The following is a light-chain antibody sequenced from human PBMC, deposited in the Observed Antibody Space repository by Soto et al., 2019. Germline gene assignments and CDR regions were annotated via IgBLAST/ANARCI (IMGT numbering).Light chain of an antibody. CDR2: AAS. CDR1: QGISSY. J-gene: IGKJ1*01. V-gene: IGKV1-8*01. CDR3: QQYNNYPPT. Sequence: AIRMTQSPSSLSASTGDRVTITCRASQGISSYLAWYQQKPGKAPKLLIYAASTLPTGVPSRFSGSGSGTDFTLTISCLQSEDFATYYCQQYNNYPPTFGQGTKVEIK.